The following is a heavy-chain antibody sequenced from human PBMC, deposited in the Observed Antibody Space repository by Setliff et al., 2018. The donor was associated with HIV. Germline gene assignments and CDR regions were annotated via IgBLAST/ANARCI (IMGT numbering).Heavy chain of an antibody. D-gene: IGHD3-10*01. Sequence: KPSETLSLTCTVSGGSISGHYWSWIRQPPGRGLEWIGYIYSSGSTNFNPPLQSRVTISVDTSKNQFSLKLSSVTAADTAVYYCAGHSGVASPNWFDPWGQGTLVTVS. CDR1: GGSISGHY. CDR2: IYSSGST. CDR3: AGHSGVASPNWFDP. V-gene: IGHV4-4*09. J-gene: IGHJ5*02.